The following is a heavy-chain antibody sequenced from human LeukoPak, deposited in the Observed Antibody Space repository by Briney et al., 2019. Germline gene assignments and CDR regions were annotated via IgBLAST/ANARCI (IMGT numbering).Heavy chain of an antibody. Sequence: GGSLRLSCAASGFTFDDYAMHWVRQAPGKDLEWVSGISWNSGSIGYADSVKGRFTISRDNAKNSLYLQMNSLRAEDTALYYCAKDTTGYYYGMDVWGQGTTVTVSS. CDR1: GFTFDDYA. V-gene: IGHV3-9*01. J-gene: IGHJ6*02. CDR2: ISWNSGSI. CDR3: AKDTTGYYYGMDV. D-gene: IGHD4-17*01.